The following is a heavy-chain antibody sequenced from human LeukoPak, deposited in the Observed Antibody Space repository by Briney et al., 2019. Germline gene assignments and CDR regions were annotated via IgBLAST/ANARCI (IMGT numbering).Heavy chain of an antibody. CDR2: ISYDGNNK. J-gene: IGHJ4*02. V-gene: IGHV3-30*18. Sequence: GRSLRLSCAASGFSFSNYGIHWVRQAPGKGLEWVAVISYDGNNKYYADSVKGRATISRDNSKNTLYLQMDSLRAEDTAIYYCAKLFKAYSSTWIDYWGQGNLVTVSS. D-gene: IGHD6-13*01. CDR3: AKLFKAYSSTWIDY. CDR1: GFSFSNYG.